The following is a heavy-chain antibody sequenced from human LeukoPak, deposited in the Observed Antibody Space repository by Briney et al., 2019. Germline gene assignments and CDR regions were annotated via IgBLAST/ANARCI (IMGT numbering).Heavy chain of an antibody. D-gene: IGHD1-26*01. CDR3: TRRAVGARDWFDP. J-gene: IGHJ5*02. CDR1: GYSFTSYW. CDR2: IYPGDSDT. Sequence: GESLKISCKGSGYSFTSYWIGWVRQMPGKGLEWMGMIYPGDSDTRYSPSFQGQVTISADKSISTAYMQWSSLKASDSAMYYCTRRAVGARDWFDPWGQGTLVTVSS. V-gene: IGHV5-51*01.